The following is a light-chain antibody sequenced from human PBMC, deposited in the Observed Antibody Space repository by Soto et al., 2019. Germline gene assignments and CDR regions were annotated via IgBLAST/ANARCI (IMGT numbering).Light chain of an antibody. CDR2: DAS. CDR3: QQCRNWPLT. CDR1: QNVYNN. V-gene: IGKV3-15*01. Sequence: EIVMTQSPATLSVSPGEGATLSCKASQNVYNNLAWYQQRPGQPPRLLIYDASTSATGISARFSGSGYGTEFTLTISSLKSEDFAVYFCQQCRNWPLTFGGGTKVEIK. J-gene: IGKJ4*01.